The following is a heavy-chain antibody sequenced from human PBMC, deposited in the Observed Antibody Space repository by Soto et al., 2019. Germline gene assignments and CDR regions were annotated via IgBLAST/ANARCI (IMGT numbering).Heavy chain of an antibody. J-gene: IGHJ6*02. Sequence: ASVKVSCKASGYTFTSYGISWVRQAPGQGLEWMGWISAYNGNTNYAQKLQGRVTMTTDTSTSTAYMELRSLRSDDTAVYYCTRQRDCSSTSCLDYYYNGMDVWGQGTTVTVSS. CDR3: TRQRDCSSTSCLDYYYNGMDV. CDR2: ISAYNGNT. CDR1: GYTFTSYG. V-gene: IGHV1-18*01. D-gene: IGHD2-2*01.